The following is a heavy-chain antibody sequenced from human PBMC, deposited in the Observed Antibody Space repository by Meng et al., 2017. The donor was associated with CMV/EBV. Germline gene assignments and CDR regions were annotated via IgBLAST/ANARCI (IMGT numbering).Heavy chain of an antibody. CDR2: ISSSGSTI. V-gene: IGHV3-11*01. CDR3: ARGTLRPYDFEDYGMDV. D-gene: IGHD3-3*01. CDR1: GFTFSDYY. J-gene: IGHJ6*02. Sequence: GGSLRLSCAASGFTFSDYYMSWIRQAPGKGLEWVSYISSSGSTIYYADSVKGRFTISRDNAKNSLYLQMNSLRAEDTAVYYCARGTLRPYDFEDYGMDVWGQGTTVTVSS.